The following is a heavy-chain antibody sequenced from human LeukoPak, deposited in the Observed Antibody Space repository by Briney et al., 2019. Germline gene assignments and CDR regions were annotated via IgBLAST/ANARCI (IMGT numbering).Heavy chain of an antibody. CDR2: INAGNGNT. Sequence: ASVKVSCKASRYTFTSYAMHWVRQAPGQRLEWMGWINAGNGNTKYSQTFQGRVTITRDTSASTAYMERSSLRSEDTGVYHCARATVTTGAHAFDIWGQGTMVTVSS. J-gene: IGHJ3*02. V-gene: IGHV1-3*01. D-gene: IGHD4-17*01. CDR1: RYTFTSYA. CDR3: ARATVTTGAHAFDI.